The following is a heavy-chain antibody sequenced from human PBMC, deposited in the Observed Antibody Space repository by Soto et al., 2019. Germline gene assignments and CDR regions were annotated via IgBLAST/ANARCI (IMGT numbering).Heavy chain of an antibody. CDR3: AEDNWNGAYYGMDV. D-gene: IGHD1-20*01. V-gene: IGHV3-23*01. Sequence: PGGSLRLSCAASDFRFTSSAMNWVRQAPGKGLEWVSGISASGGDKYYAGSVKGRFTISRDESKNTLYLQMNSLRAEDTAVYYCAEDNWNGAYYGMDVWGQGTTVTVSS. CDR1: DFRFTSSA. CDR2: ISASGGDK. J-gene: IGHJ6*02.